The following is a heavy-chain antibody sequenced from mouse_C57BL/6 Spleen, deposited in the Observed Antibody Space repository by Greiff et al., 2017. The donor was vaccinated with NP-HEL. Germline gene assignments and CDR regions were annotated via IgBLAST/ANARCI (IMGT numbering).Heavy chain of an antibody. V-gene: IGHV2-2*01. D-gene: IGHD3-1*01. Sequence: VKLVESGPGLVQPSQSLSITCTVSGFSLTSYGVHWVRQSPGKGLEWLGVIWSGGSTDYNAAFISRLSISKDNSKSQVFFKMNSLQADDTAIYYCARKGANFLNWYFDVWGTGTTVTVSS. J-gene: IGHJ1*03. CDR3: ARKGANFLNWYFDV. CDR1: GFSLTSYG. CDR2: IWSGGST.